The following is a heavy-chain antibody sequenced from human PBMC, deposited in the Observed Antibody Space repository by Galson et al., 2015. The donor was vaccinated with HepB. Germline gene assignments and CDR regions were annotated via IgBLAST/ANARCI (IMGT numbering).Heavy chain of an antibody. Sequence: SGAEVKKPGESLKISCKGSGYSFTNYWIGWVRQMPGKGLEWMGVIHPANSDTRYSPSFQGQVTISADQSITTAYLQWSGLRASDTAMYYCARLPTGYPNWFDPWGQGTLVTVSS. V-gene: IGHV5-51*01. D-gene: IGHD3-9*01. J-gene: IGHJ5*02. CDR1: GYSFTNYW. CDR3: ARLPTGYPNWFDP. CDR2: IHPANSDT.